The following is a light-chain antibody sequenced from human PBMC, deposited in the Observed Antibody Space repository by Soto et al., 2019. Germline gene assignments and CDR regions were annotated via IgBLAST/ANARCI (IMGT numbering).Light chain of an antibody. V-gene: IGLV1-44*01. CDR1: SSNIGSNT. Sequence: QSVLTQPPSASGTPGQRVTISCSGSSSNIGSNTVNWYQQLPGTAPTLLIYSNNQRPSGVPDRFSGSKSGTSASLAISWRQSEDEADYYCAAWDDSLNGVVFGGGTKLTVL. CDR3: AAWDDSLNGVV. J-gene: IGLJ2*01. CDR2: SNN.